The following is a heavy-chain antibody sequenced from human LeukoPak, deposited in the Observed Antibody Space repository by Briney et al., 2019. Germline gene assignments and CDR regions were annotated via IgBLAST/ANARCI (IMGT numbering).Heavy chain of an antibody. CDR3: AREFRSGYNSRWFDY. CDR2: IKQDGSEK. D-gene: IGHD6-19*01. CDR1: GIILSSYW. Sequence: GGSLTLSCAASGIILSSYWMSWVRQAPGKGLEWVANIKQDGSEKWYVDSVKGRFTISRDNAKNSLYLQMNSLRVEDTAVYYCAREFRSGYNSRWFDYWGQGTLVTVSS. J-gene: IGHJ5*01. V-gene: IGHV3-7*01.